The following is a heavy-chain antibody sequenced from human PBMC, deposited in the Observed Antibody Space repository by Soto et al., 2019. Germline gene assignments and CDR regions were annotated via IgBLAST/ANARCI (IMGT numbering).Heavy chain of an antibody. J-gene: IGHJ6*02. CDR1: GGTFSSYA. V-gene: IGHV1-69*12. D-gene: IGHD5-12*01. CDR2: IIPIFGTA. Sequence: QVQLVQSGAAVKKPGSSVKVSCKASGGTFSSYAISWVRQAPGQGLEWMGGIIPIFGTANYAQKFQGRVTITADESTSTAYMELSSLRSEDTAVYYCARDEMATIDYYYYGMDVWGQGTTVTVSS. CDR3: ARDEMATIDYYYYGMDV.